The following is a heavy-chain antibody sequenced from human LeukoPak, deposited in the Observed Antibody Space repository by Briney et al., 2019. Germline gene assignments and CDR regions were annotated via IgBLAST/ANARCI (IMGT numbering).Heavy chain of an antibody. Sequence: SETLSLTCAVYGGSFSGYSWSWIRQPPGKGLEWIGYIYHSGSTYYNPSLKSRVTISVDRSKNQFSLKLSSVTAADTAVYYCARGGYSYGYLSPQFDYWGQGTLVTVSS. CDR3: ARGGYSYGYLSPQFDY. D-gene: IGHD5-18*01. J-gene: IGHJ4*02. CDR2: IYHSGST. V-gene: IGHV4-30-2*01. CDR1: GGSFSGYS.